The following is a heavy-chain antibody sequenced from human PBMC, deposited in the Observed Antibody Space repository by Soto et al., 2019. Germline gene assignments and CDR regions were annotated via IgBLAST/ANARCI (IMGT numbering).Heavy chain of an antibody. CDR3: ARDSDDSSGYYLLGVYYFDY. V-gene: IGHV3-48*01. CDR2: ISSSSSTI. D-gene: IGHD3-22*01. Sequence: EVQLVESGGGLVQPGGSLRLSCAASGFTFSSYSMNWVRQAPGKGLEWVSYISSSSSTIYYADSEKGRFTISRDNAKNSLYLQMNSLRAEDTAVYYCARDSDDSSGYYLLGVYYFDYWGQGTLVTVSS. CDR1: GFTFSSYS. J-gene: IGHJ4*02.